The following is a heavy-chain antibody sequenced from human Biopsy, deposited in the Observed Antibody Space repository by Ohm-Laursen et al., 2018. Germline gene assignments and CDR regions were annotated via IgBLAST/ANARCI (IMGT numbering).Heavy chain of an antibody. Sequence: GTLSLTCTVSGDSVTKYYWSWIRQPPGKGLEWIGHIYYSVMSNYNPSLQSRVSISVDTSRNQVSLTLSSVTAADTAVYYCARDSGILNYGNFKYYHYYGMDVWGQGTKVTVSS. CDR3: ARDSGILNYGNFKYYHYYGMDV. D-gene: IGHD4-11*01. CDR2: IYYSVMS. CDR1: GDSVTKYY. J-gene: IGHJ6*02. V-gene: IGHV4-59*02.